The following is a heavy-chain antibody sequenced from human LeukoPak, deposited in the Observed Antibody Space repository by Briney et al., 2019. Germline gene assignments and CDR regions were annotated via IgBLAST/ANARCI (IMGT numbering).Heavy chain of an antibody. J-gene: IGHJ3*02. CDR3: ARDYIVATIPWAFDI. V-gene: IGHV4-31*03. Sequence: PSQTLSLTCTVSGGSISSGGYYWSWIRQHPGKGLEWIGYIYYSGSTYYNPSLKSRVTISVDTSKNQFSLKLSSVTAADTAVYYCARDYIVATIPWAFDIWGQGTMVTVSS. CDR1: GGSISSGGYY. D-gene: IGHD5-12*01. CDR2: IYYSGST.